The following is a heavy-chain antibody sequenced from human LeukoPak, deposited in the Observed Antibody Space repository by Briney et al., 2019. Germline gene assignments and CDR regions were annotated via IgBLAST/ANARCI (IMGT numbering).Heavy chain of an antibody. CDR1: GFTFSSYE. J-gene: IGHJ4*02. Sequence: PGGSLRLSCAASGFTFSSYEMNWVRQAPGKGLEWVSSISSNSRYIYYADSMRGRFTISRDNAKNSLYLQMNSLKPEDTAVYYCARVAEAAAFDSWGQGTLVTVSS. CDR3: ARVAEAAAFDS. CDR2: ISSNSRYI. D-gene: IGHD6-13*01. V-gene: IGHV3-21*06.